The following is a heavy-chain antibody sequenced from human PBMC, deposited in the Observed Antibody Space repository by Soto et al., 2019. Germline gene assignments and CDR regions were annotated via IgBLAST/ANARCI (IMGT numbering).Heavy chain of an antibody. CDR2: GSYSGTT. D-gene: IGHD4-17*01. J-gene: IGHJ4*02. Sequence: SETLSLTCTVSGVSVSSGSFYWAWIRQPPGKGLEWIGFGSYSGTTNYKPSLKSRVTISVDTSRSQISLKVGSLTAADTAVYYCARGATVTQYDYWGQGTLVTVSS. V-gene: IGHV4-61*01. CDR1: GVSVSSGSFY. CDR3: ARGATVTQYDY.